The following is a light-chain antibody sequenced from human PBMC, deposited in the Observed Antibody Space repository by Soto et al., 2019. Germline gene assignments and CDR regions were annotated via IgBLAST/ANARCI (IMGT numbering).Light chain of an antibody. Sequence: VMTQSPLSLPVTPGEPASISCRSSQSLLYSNGYNYLDWYLQKPGQSPQLLIFLGSTRASGVRDRFTGSGSGKDFTLKISRVEAEDVGVYYCMQALQARTFGQGTRVDIK. CDR2: LGS. CDR3: MQALQART. CDR1: QSLLYSNGYNY. V-gene: IGKV2-28*01. J-gene: IGKJ1*01.